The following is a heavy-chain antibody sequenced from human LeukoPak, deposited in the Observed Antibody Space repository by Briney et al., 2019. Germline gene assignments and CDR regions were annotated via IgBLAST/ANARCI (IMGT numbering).Heavy chain of an antibody. V-gene: IGHV4-38-2*02. CDR2: IYHSGST. CDR3: ARAVAGIASDY. Sequence: SETLSLTCTVSGYSISSGYYWGWIRQPPGKGLEWIGSIYHSGSTYYNPSLKSRVTISVDTSKNQFSLKLSSVTAADTAVYYCARAVAGIASDYWGQGTLVTVSS. CDR1: GYSISSGYY. D-gene: IGHD6-19*01. J-gene: IGHJ4*02.